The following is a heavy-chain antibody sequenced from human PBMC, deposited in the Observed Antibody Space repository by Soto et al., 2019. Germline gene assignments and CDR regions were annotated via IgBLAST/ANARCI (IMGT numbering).Heavy chain of an antibody. Sequence: GGSLRLSCAASGFTFSSYGMHWVRQAPGKGLEWVAVIWYDGSNKYYADSVKGRFTISRDNSKNTLYLQMNSLRAEDTAVYYCARDLSFGVVNPPLGYWGQGTLVTVSS. CDR1: GFTFSSYG. J-gene: IGHJ4*02. CDR2: IWYDGSNK. D-gene: IGHD3-3*01. V-gene: IGHV3-33*01. CDR3: ARDLSFGVVNPPLGY.